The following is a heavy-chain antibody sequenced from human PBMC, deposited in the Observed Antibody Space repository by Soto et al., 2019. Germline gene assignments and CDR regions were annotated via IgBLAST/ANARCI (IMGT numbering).Heavy chain of an antibody. J-gene: IGHJ4*02. D-gene: IGHD2-21*02. CDR2: TYHSGST. V-gene: IGHV4-31*11. Sequence: SETLSLTCAVSGGSISSGDYYWNWIRQHPGKGLEWIGCTYHSGSTSYNPSLKSRITISVDKSKSQFSLKLTSVTAADTAVYYCARGVGTAWPHDSWGQGALVTVSS. CDR3: ARGVGTAWPHDS. CDR1: GGSISSGDYY.